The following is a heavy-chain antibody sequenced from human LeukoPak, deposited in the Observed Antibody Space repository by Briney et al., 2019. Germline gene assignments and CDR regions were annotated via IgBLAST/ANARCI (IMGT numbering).Heavy chain of an antibody. Sequence: SETLSLTCTVSGGSISRYYWSWSRQPAGKGLGWIGRIYPRGGTNDNPSLKTRVTMSVDTSKNQFSLKQTSVTAADTAVYYCARADPQPPDHWGQGTLVIVSS. V-gene: IGHV4-4*07. D-gene: IGHD5-18*01. CDR2: IYPRGGT. CDR3: ARADPQPPDH. CDR1: GGSISRYY. J-gene: IGHJ5*02.